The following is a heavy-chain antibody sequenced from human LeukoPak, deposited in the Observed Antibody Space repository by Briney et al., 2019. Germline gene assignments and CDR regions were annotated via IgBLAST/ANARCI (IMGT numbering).Heavy chain of an antibody. D-gene: IGHD3-10*01. J-gene: IGHJ4*02. CDR3: AKDLRPMVRGVRPPLFDY. Sequence: GGSLRLSCAASGFTIRSYAMSWVRQAPGKGLEWVSAISGSADTTYYADSVKGRFTISRDNSKNTLYLQMNSLRAEDTAVYYCAKDLRPMVRGVRPPLFDYWGQGTLVTVSS. CDR2: ISGSADTT. CDR1: GFTIRSYA. V-gene: IGHV3-23*01.